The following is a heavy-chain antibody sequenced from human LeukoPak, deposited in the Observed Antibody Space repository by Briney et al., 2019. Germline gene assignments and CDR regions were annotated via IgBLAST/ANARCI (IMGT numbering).Heavy chain of an antibody. V-gene: IGHV4-34*01. CDR3: ARALPAYYYDSSGYYKNNWFDP. CDR2: INHSGST. Sequence: ETSETLSLTCAAYGGSFSGYYWSWIRQPPGKGLEWIGEINHSGSTNYNPSLKSRVTISVDTSKNQFSLKLSSVTAADTAVYYCARALPAYYYDSSGYYKNNWFDPWGQGTLVTVSS. J-gene: IGHJ5*02. D-gene: IGHD3-22*01. CDR1: GGSFSGYY.